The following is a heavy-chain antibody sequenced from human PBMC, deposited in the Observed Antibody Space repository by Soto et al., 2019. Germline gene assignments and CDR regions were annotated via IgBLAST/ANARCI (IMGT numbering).Heavy chain of an antibody. J-gene: IGHJ4*02. Sequence: EVQLVESGGGLVQPGGSLRLSCAASGITFRSYWMHWVRQAPGKGLVWVSRINSDGSSTTYADSVKGRFTISRDNAKNTLFLQTNSLRAEDTAVYFCARGSGYGSSWITFEYWGQGALVTVS. CDR3: ARGSGYGSSWITFEY. CDR2: INSDGSST. V-gene: IGHV3-74*01. D-gene: IGHD6-13*01. CDR1: GITFRSYW.